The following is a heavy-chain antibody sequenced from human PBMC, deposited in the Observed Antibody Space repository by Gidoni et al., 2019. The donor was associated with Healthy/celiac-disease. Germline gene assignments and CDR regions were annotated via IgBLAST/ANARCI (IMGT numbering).Heavy chain of an antibody. D-gene: IGHD1-26*01. CDR3: VKPMRSDHVIVGATHY. CDR1: GFTFSSYA. Sequence: VQLVESGGGLVQHGGSLRLLCSDSGFTFSSYAMHWVRQAPGKGLEYVSAISSNGGSTYYADSVKGRFTISRDNSKNTLYLQMSSLRAEYTAVYYCVKPMRSDHVIVGATHYWGQGTLVTVSS. J-gene: IGHJ4*02. CDR2: ISSNGGST. V-gene: IGHV3-64D*09.